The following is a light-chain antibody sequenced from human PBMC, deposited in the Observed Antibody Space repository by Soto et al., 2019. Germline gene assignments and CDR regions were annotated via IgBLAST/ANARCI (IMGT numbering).Light chain of an antibody. CDR3: QQYDSIPFT. V-gene: IGKV1-33*01. CDR2: DAS. J-gene: IGKJ3*01. CDR1: QDISKY. Sequence: DIQMTQSPSSLSASVGDRVTITCQASQDISKYLNWYQQKPGKAPKLLIYDASNLEAGVPSRFSGTGSGTFYTFTIISLHPEDFATYHCQQYDSIPFTFGPGTKVDIK.